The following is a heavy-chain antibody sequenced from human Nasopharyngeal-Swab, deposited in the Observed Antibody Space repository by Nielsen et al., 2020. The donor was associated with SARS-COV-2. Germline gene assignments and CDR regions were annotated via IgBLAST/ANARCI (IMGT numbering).Heavy chain of an antibody. CDR1: GGSISSGGYF. CDR3: ARDAPAHYGAFY. D-gene: IGHD4-17*01. J-gene: IGHJ4*02. V-gene: IGHV4-31*03. Sequence: SETLSLTCTVSGGSISSGGYFWSWIRQHPGKGLEWTGYIHYTGNTYYNPSLESRLTISLDTSQNQFSLRLSSVTAADTAVYYCARDAPAHYGAFYWGRGTLVTVSS. CDR2: IHYTGNT.